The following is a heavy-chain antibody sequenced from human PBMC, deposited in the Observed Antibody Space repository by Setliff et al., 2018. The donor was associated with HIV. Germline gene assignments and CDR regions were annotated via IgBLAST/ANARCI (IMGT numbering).Heavy chain of an antibody. D-gene: IGHD4-17*01. Sequence: LRLSCAASGFTFSDYYMTWIRQAPGKGLEWVSYITGGGDTINYADSVKGRFTISRDNAKNSLFLQMNSLRVEDTAVYYCARANYGFDYWGQGTLVTVSS. V-gene: IGHV3-11*04. CDR3: ARANYGFDY. CDR1: GFTFSDYY. CDR2: ITGGGDTI. J-gene: IGHJ4*02.